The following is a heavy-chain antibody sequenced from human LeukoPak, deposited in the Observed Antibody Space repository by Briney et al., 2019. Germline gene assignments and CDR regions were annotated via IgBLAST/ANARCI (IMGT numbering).Heavy chain of an antibody. D-gene: IGHD3-10*01. CDR1: GGSFSGYY. J-gene: IGHJ4*02. Sequence: SETLSLTCAVYGGSFSGYYWSWIRQPPGKGLEWIGEINHSGSTNYNPPLKSRVTISVDTSKNQFSLKLSSVTAADTAVYYCARGSTGRGSGSSYSNWGQGTLVTVSS. CDR3: ARGSTGRGSGSSYSN. CDR2: INHSGST. V-gene: IGHV4-34*01.